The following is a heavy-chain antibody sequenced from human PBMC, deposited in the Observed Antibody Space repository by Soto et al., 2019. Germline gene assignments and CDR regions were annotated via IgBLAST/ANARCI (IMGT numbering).Heavy chain of an antibody. J-gene: IGHJ4*02. CDR1: GDTFSNQA. V-gene: IGHV1-69*06. CDR3: ATSTFQSGVSGYFHLDH. Sequence: QVQLVQSGTEVQKPGSSVRVSCKTSGDTFSNQAISWVRQAPGQGLEWMGGIIPLFDSASYAQRSHDRVTITADKFTSTVYMELRSLTSEDTAVYYCATSTFQSGVSGYFHLDHWGQGTLVTVSS. CDR2: IIPLFDSA. D-gene: IGHD3-3*01.